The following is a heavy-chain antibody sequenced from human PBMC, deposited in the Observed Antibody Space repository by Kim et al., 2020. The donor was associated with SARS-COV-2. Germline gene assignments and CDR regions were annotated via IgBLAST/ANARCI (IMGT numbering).Heavy chain of an antibody. V-gene: IGHV3-74*01. CDR3: ARGPQGTYDY. Sequence: RSPSYASAVRGRFTISSDNAKNPLDLKMNSLRVEYTAVYCCARGPQGTYDYWGQGTLVTVSS. J-gene: IGHJ4*02. CDR2: RSP.